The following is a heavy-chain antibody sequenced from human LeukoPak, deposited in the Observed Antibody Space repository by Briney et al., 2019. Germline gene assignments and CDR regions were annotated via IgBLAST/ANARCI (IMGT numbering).Heavy chain of an antibody. D-gene: IGHD6-13*01. V-gene: IGHV4-34*01. Sequence: SETLSLTCAVYGGSFSGYYWSWIRQPPGKGLEWIGEINHSGSTNYNPSLKSRVTISVDTTKNQFSLKLSSVTAADTAGYYCASSWYGREIYWGQGTLVTVSS. CDR1: GGSFSGYY. CDR3: ASSWYGREIY. CDR2: INHSGST. J-gene: IGHJ4*02.